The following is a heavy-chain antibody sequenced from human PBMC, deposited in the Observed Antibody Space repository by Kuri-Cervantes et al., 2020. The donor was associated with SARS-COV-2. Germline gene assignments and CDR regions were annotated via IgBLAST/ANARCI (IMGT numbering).Heavy chain of an antibody. Sequence: GESLKISCAASGFTFSSYSMNWVRQAPGKGLEWVSSISSSSSYIYYADSVKGRFTISRDNAKNSLYLQMNSLRAEDTAVYYCARDRSMVRGIIIDYGMDVWGQGTTVTVSS. CDR2: ISSSSSYI. J-gene: IGHJ6*02. CDR3: ARDRSMVRGIIIDYGMDV. V-gene: IGHV3-21*04. D-gene: IGHD3-10*01. CDR1: GFTFSSYS.